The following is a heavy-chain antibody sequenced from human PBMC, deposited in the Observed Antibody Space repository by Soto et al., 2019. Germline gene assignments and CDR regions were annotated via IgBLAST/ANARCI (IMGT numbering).Heavy chain of an antibody. CDR1: GFTFGTTA. J-gene: IGHJ5*02. CDR3: VKNSGWFNT. Sequence: QLLQSGGGLVQPGGSLTLSCAASGFTFGTTAMSWVRQAPGEGLEWVSTIDGSGGITYYADSVKGRFTISRDNSRNTVYLQMNSLRDDETALYYCVKNSGWFNTWGQGALVTVSS. CDR2: IDGSGGIT. D-gene: IGHD3-10*01. V-gene: IGHV3-23*01.